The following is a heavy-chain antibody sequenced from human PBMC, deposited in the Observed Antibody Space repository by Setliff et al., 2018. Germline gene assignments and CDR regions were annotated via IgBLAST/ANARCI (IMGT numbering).Heavy chain of an antibody. CDR3: ASDTNGQVGNYYYYYMDV. V-gene: IGHV1-18*01. CDR1: GYTFTSYG. J-gene: IGHJ6*03. Sequence: WASVKVSCKTSGYTFTSYGIIWVRQAPGRGLEWMGWISAFNGNTKYAEKFQGRVTMTTDTSTSTAYMELRSLRSDDTAVYYCASDTNGQVGNYYYYYMDVWGKGTTVTVSS. D-gene: IGHD1-1*01. CDR2: ISAFNGNT.